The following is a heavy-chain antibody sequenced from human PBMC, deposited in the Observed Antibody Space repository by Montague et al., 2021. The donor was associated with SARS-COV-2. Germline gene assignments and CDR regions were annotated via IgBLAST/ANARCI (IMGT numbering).Heavy chain of an antibody. Sequence: SETLSLTCTVYAGSFSDYSWTWIRQPPGKGLEWIGEINHRGSTNYNPPLKSRVTISVDTSKNQFSLKMTSVTAADTAVYYCARGRQHINMVVVVVTGGEYYFDFWGQGTLIAVSS. D-gene: IGHD3-22*01. CDR3: ARGRQHINMVVVVVTGGEYYFDF. J-gene: IGHJ4*02. CDR2: INHRGST. CDR1: AGSFSDYS. V-gene: IGHV4-34*01.